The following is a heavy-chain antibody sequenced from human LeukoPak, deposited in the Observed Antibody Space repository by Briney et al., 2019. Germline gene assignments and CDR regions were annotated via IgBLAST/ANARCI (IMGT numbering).Heavy chain of an antibody. CDR3: ARQGTYDFWSGQGAFDI. D-gene: IGHD3-3*01. CDR2: INHSGST. CDR1: GGSFSGYY. Sequence: SETLSLTCAVYGGSFSGYYWSWIRQPPGKGLEWIGEINHSGSTNYNPSLKSRVTISVDTSKNQFSLKLSSVTAADTAVYYCARQGTYDFWSGQGAFDIWGQGTMVTVSS. J-gene: IGHJ3*02. V-gene: IGHV4-34*01.